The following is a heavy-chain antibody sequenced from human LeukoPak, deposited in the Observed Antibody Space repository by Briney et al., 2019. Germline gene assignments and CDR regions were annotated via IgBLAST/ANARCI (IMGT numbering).Heavy chain of an antibody. CDR3: ATDWKSGNPNAFDI. V-gene: IGHV1-18*01. Sequence: GASVKVSCKASGYTFTSYGISWVRQAPGQGFEWMGWISAYNGNTHYAQKLQGRVTMTTDTSTSTAYMELRSLRSDDTAVYYCATDWKSGNPNAFDIWGQGTMVTVSS. J-gene: IGHJ3*02. CDR1: GYTFTSYG. D-gene: IGHD1-26*01. CDR2: ISAYNGNT.